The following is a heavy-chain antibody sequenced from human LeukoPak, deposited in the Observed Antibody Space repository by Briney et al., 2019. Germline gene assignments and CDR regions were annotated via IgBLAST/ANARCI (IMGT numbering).Heavy chain of an antibody. Sequence: GGSLRLSCAASGFTFSSYGMHWVRQAPGKGLEWVAFIRYDRSNKYYADSVKGRFTISWDNSKNTLYLQMNSLRAEDTAVYYCAKDLEYSGYDGGAVGYWGQGTLVTVSS. CDR1: GFTFSSYG. CDR3: AKDLEYSGYDGGAVGY. CDR2: IRYDRSNK. J-gene: IGHJ4*02. V-gene: IGHV3-30*02. D-gene: IGHD5-12*01.